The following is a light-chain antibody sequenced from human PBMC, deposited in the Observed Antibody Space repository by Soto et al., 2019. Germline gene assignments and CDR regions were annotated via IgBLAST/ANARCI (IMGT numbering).Light chain of an antibody. V-gene: IGKV1-5*01. Sequence: DIQLTQSPSTLSASIGDRVVITCRASQTIVRWLAWYQQRPGLAPRLLIYDASTLESGVPSRFSGSGSETEFTLTISSLKPDDFATYHCQQYEGNPTFGQGTTVEVK. CDR3: QQYEGNPT. J-gene: IGKJ1*01. CDR1: QTIVRW. CDR2: DAS.